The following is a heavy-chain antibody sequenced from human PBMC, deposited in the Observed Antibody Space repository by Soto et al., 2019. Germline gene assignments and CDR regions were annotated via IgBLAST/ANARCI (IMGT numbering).Heavy chain of an antibody. CDR2: IIPIFGAA. CDR1: GGTFNSYA. D-gene: IGHD6-13*01. Sequence: SVKVSCKASGGTFNSYAVNWVRQAPGQGLEWMGGIIPIFGAANYAQKFQGRVTITADESTSTVYMELSSLRSEDTAFFYCARELRITTAGPGPYDYWGQETLVTVSS. V-gene: IGHV1-69*13. J-gene: IGHJ4*02. CDR3: ARELRITTAGPGPYDY.